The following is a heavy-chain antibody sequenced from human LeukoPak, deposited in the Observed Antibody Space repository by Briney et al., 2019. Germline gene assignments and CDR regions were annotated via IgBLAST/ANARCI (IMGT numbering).Heavy chain of an antibody. J-gene: IGHJ5*02. CDR1: GYTFTGYY. Sequence: ASVKVSCKASGYTFTGYYMHWVRQAPGQGLEWMGRINPNSGGTNYAQKFQGRVTMTRDTSISTAYMELSRLRSDDTAVYYCVRDLYYDSSGNNWFDPWGQGTLVTVSS. CDR3: VRDLYYDSSGNNWFDP. V-gene: IGHV1-2*06. D-gene: IGHD3-22*01. CDR2: INPNSGGT.